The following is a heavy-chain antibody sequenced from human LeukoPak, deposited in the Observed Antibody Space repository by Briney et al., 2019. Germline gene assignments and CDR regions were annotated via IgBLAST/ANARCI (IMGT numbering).Heavy chain of an antibody. D-gene: IGHD2-2*01. Sequence: PSETLSLTCTVSGGSISSGGYYWSWIRQPPGKGLEWIGYIYHSGSTYYNPSLKSRVTISVDRSKNQFSLKLSSVTAADTAVYYCARDPDLRHCSSTSCQPYYMDVWGKGTTVTVSS. CDR2: IYHSGST. CDR3: ARDPDLRHCSSTSCQPYYMDV. V-gene: IGHV4-30-2*01. J-gene: IGHJ6*03. CDR1: GGSISSGGYY.